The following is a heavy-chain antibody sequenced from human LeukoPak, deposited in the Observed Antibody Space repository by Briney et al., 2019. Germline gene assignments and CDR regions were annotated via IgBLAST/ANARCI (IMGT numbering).Heavy chain of an antibody. Sequence: SQTLSLTCAISGDSVSSNSAAWNWIRLSPSRGLEWLGRTHYRSKWYNEYAVFVNSRIAINPDTSKNKFSLQLNSVTPEDTAVYYCARGVVTALNAFDIWGQGTMVTVSS. CDR2: THYRSKWYN. J-gene: IGHJ3*02. V-gene: IGHV6-1*01. CDR3: ARGVVTALNAFDI. CDR1: GDSVSSNSAA. D-gene: IGHD2-21*02.